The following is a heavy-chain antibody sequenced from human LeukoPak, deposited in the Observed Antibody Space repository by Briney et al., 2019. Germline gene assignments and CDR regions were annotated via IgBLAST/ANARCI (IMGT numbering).Heavy chain of an antibody. J-gene: IGHJ4*02. CDR2: IYHSGST. CDR1: GGSLSSGGYS. CDR3: ARGLGVNNYYDSSGYYYFDY. D-gene: IGHD3-22*01. Sequence: PSETLSLTCAVSGGSLSSGGYSWSWIRQPPGKGLEWIGYIYHSGSTYYNPSLKSRVTISVDRSKNQFSLKLSSVTAADTAVYYCARGLGVNNYYDSSGYYYFDYWGQGTLVTVSS. V-gene: IGHV4-30-2*01.